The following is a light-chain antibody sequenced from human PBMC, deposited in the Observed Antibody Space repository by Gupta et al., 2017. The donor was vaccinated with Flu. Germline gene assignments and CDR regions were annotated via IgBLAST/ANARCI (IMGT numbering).Light chain of an antibody. Sequence: VGDRATITCRASQSIDIWLAWYQQKPGKVPKLLIYKASTLEIGVPSRFSGSGSGTEFTLTINSLQPDDSATYYCQQYDSLWTFGQGTRVEVK. V-gene: IGKV1-5*03. CDR3: QQYDSLWT. CDR2: KAS. J-gene: IGKJ1*01. CDR1: QSIDIW.